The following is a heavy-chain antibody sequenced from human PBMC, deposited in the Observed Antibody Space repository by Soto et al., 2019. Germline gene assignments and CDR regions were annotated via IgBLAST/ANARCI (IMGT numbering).Heavy chain of an antibody. CDR1: GFTVSNNY. CDR3: ARFAFNSRFGF. J-gene: IGHJ4*02. D-gene: IGHD1-1*01. CDR2: TYSGDTT. V-gene: IGHV3-66*01. Sequence: EVQLVESGGGLVQPGGSLRLSCVVSGFTVSNNYISWVRQAPGKGLEWVSVTYSGDTTYYADSVKGRFTVSRDISKNTLYLQMNSLRAEDTAVFYCARFAFNSRFGFWGQGTLVTVSS.